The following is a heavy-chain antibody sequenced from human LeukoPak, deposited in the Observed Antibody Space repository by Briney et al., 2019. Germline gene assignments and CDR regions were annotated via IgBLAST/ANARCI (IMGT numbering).Heavy chain of an antibody. CDR2: IYPGDSDT. CDR1: GYPFSSYW. V-gene: IGHV5-51*01. CDR3: ARHSTSASGTYALDY. Sequence: PGESLKISCKGSGYPFSSYWNGRVRQMPGKGLERLVIIYPGDSDTRYSPSFQGQITISADKSKTTAYLQWSSLKASDTAIYYCARHSTSASGTYALDYWGQGTLVAVSS. D-gene: IGHD3-10*01. J-gene: IGHJ4*02.